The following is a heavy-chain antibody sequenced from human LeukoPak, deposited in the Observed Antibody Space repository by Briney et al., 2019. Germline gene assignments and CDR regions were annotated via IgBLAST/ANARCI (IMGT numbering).Heavy chain of an antibody. CDR3: ARESPEGAGFDY. CDR2: IYYSGST. D-gene: IGHD6-19*01. J-gene: IGHJ4*02. V-gene: IGHV4-59*01. CDR1: GGSISSYY. Sequence: SETLSLTCTVSGGSISSYYWSWIRQPPGKGLEWIGYIYYSGSTNYNPSLKSRVTISVDTSKNQFSLKLSSATAADTAVYYCARESPEGAGFDYWGQGTLVTVSS.